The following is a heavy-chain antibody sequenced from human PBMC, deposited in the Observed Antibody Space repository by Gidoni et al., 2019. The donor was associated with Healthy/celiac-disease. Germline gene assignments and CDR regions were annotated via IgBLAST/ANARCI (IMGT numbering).Heavy chain of an antibody. Sequence: EVQPVESGGGLVKPGGSLRLPCAAFGFTLSSCSMSRVRQALGKGLGLVSSSSSSSSYVYYADSVKGRFTISRNNAKNSLYLQMNSLRAEDTAVYYCARAASGCYNVGAFDIWGQGTMVTVSS. CDR2: SSSSSSYV. CDR3: ARAASGCYNVGAFDI. J-gene: IGHJ3*02. CDR1: GFTLSSCS. V-gene: IGHV3-21*01. D-gene: IGHD3-22*01.